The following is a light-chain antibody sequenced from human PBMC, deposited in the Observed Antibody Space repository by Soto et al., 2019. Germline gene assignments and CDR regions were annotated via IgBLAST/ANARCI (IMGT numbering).Light chain of an antibody. J-gene: IGKJ1*01. CDR2: GAS. CDR1: QSVSNNY. Sequence: EIVLTQSPGTLSLSPGERATLSCRASQSVSNNYLAWSQQKPGQAPRLLIYGASSRATGIPDRFSGSGSGTDFTLTISWLQSEDFATYYCQQYYSYQPTFGQGTKVDI. V-gene: IGKV3-20*01. CDR3: QQYYSYQPT.